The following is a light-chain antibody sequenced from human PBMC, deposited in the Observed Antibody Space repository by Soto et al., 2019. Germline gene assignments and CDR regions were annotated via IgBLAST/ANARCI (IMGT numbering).Light chain of an antibody. J-gene: IGLJ1*01. CDR3: SSYTSTSTLLYV. CDR2: DVS. V-gene: IGLV2-14*01. CDR1: SSDAGDYNY. Sequence: QSALTQPASVSGSPGQSITISCTGTSSDAGDYNYVSWYQQHPGKAPKLMIYDVSNRPSGVSNRFSGSKSGNTASLTISGLQAEDEADYYCSSYTSTSTLLYVFGTGTKLTVL.